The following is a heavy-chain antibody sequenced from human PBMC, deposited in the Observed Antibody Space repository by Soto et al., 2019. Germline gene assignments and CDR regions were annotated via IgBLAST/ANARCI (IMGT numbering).Heavy chain of an antibody. D-gene: IGHD1-26*01. V-gene: IGHV3-15*07. CDR3: TTEGEWELHYYYYGMDV. Sequence: GGAPRVSCAAAGFTFSNARRKWGRQATGEGAGWVGRIKSKTDGGTTDYAAPVKGRFTISRDDSKNTLYLQMNSLKTEDTAVYYCTTEGEWELHYYYYGMDVWGQGTTVTVSS. J-gene: IGHJ6*02. CDR2: IKSKTDGGTT. CDR1: GFTFSNAR.